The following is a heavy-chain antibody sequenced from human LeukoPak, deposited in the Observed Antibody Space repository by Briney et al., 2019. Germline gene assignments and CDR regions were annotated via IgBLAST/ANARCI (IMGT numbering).Heavy chain of an antibody. V-gene: IGHV3-23*01. D-gene: IGHD3-22*01. CDR3: AKGRRRITMIVVVNLDY. J-gene: IGHJ4*02. CDR1: RFTFSSYA. CDR2: ISGSGGSA. Sequence: GGSLRLSCAASRFTFSSYAMSWVSQAPGKGLAWDSAISGSGGSAYYAGSVKGPFTISRDNSKNTLYLQMNSLRAEDTAVYYCAKGRRRITMIVVVNLDYWGQGTLVTVSS.